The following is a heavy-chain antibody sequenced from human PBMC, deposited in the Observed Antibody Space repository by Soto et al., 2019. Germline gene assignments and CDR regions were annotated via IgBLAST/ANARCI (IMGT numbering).Heavy chain of an antibody. CDR2: HHAGKGNT. D-gene: IGHD2-21*02. V-gene: IGHV1-3*01. CDR1: GYNFTSYA. Sequence: ASVTVSCTASGYNFTSYAMHWVRQAPGQRLEWMGWHHAGKGNTKYSTKSQGRVTITRDTSASTADMELRSLRSEDTAVYYCAKSIVVVTSADYWGQGTLVTVSS. J-gene: IGHJ4*02. CDR3: AKSIVVVTSADY.